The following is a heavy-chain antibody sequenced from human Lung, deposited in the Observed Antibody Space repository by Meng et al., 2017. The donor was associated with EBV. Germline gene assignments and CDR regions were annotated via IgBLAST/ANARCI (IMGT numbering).Heavy chain of an antibody. D-gene: IGHD6-19*01. J-gene: IGHJ4*02. Sequence: QVQLQESGPGLVKPSQTLSLTCTVSGGSISSGGYYWSWIRQPAGKGLEWIGRIYTSGSTNYNPSLKSRVTMSVDTSKNQFSLKLSSVTAADTAVYYCARLRLVWMFDYWGQGALVTVSS. V-gene: IGHV4-61*02. CDR1: GGSISSGGYY. CDR3: ARLRLVWMFDY. CDR2: IYTSGST.